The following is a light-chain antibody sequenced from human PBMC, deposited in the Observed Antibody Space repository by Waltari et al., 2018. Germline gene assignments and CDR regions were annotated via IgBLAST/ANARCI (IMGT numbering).Light chain of an antibody. V-gene: IGLV2-23*02. CDR3: CSYAGSSTFV. CDR1: SSDVGSYTL. Sequence: QSALTQPATVSGSPTQSTTLSCTGTSSDVGSYTLVSWYQQHPGRAPNLMIFDVNKRPSGISNRFSGSKSGNTASLTISGLQAEDEADYYCCSYAGSSTFVFGGGTKLTVL. CDR2: DVN. J-gene: IGLJ2*01.